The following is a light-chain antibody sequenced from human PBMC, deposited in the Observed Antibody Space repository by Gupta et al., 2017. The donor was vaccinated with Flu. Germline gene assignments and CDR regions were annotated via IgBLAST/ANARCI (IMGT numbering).Light chain of an antibody. CDR1: QDVATW. CDR3: QQANSFPKT. CDR2: GAS. J-gene: IGKJ4*01. Sequence: QMPQSPSSVSAAVGDRVTITCRASQDVATWLAWYQQKPGKAPKLLIYGASTVQPAVPSRFSGSGSGTAFTLTIDSLQAEDSATYFCQQANSFPKTFGGGTMLEIK. V-gene: IGKV1-12*01.